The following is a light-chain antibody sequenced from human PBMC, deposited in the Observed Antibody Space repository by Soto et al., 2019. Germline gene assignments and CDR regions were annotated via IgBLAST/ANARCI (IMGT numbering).Light chain of an antibody. J-gene: IGKJ2*01. CDR3: QQYNAYYT. CDR2: DVS. V-gene: IGKV1-5*01. CDR1: QSISRW. Sequence: DTRMTQSPPTLPASVGDRVTITCRATQSISRWLAGYQQKPGEAPKLLIYDVSTLQSGVPSRFSGSGSETEFTLTISSLQPDDFATYYCQQYNAYYTFGQGTKVEMK.